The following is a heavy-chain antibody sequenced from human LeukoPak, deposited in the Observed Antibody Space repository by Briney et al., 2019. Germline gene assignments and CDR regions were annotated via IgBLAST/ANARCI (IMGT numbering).Heavy chain of an antibody. J-gene: IGHJ3*02. CDR3: ARDRPYDSSGYYGDAFDI. D-gene: IGHD3-22*01. V-gene: IGHV1-2*04. Sequence: GASVKFSCKASGYTFTGYYMHWVRQAPGQGLEWMGWINPNSGGTNYAQKFQGWVTMTRDTSISTAYMELSRLRSDDTAVYYCARDRPYDSSGYYGDAFDIWGQGTMVTVSS. CDR1: GYTFTGYY. CDR2: INPNSGGT.